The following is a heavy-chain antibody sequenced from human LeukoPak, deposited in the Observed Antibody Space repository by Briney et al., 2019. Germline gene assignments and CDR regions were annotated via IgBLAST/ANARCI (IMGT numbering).Heavy chain of an antibody. J-gene: IGHJ4*02. Sequence: ASVNVSCKASGSTFSDYHINWVRQASGQGPEWMGGINPKSGDASYNQAFQGRVTMTRDTSISTAYMELNRLRSDDTAMYYCARGEYSNGYPYRLDSWGQGTLVTVSS. CDR1: GSTFSDYH. V-gene: IGHV1-2*02. CDR3: ARGEYSNGYPYRLDS. D-gene: IGHD3-16*01. CDR2: INPKSGDA.